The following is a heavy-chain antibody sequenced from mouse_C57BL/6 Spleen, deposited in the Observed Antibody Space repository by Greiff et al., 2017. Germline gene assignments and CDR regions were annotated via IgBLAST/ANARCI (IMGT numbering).Heavy chain of an antibody. CDR1: GYTFTSYW. CDR2: IYPGSGST. CDR3: AREGIYYDYDGDAMDY. D-gene: IGHD2-4*01. Sequence: QVQLQQPGAELVKPGASVKMSCKASGYTFTSYWITWVKQRPGQGLEWIGDIYPGSGSTNYNEKFKSKATLTVDTSSSTAYMQLSSLTSEDSAVYYCAREGIYYDYDGDAMDYWGQGTSVTVSS. V-gene: IGHV1-55*01. J-gene: IGHJ4*01.